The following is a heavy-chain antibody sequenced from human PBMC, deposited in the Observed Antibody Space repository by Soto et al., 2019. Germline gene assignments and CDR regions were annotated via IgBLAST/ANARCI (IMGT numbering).Heavy chain of an antibody. Sequence: SETLSLTCAVSGGSISSGVYSWSWIRQPPGKVLDWIGYIYHSGSTYYNPSLKSRVTISVDRSKNQFSLKLSSVTAADTAVYYCARALGGDSSGYSLYYGMDVWGQGTTVTVSS. V-gene: IGHV4-30-2*01. CDR3: ARALGGDSSGYSLYYGMDV. CDR1: GGSISSGVYS. D-gene: IGHD3-22*01. J-gene: IGHJ6*02. CDR2: IYHSGST.